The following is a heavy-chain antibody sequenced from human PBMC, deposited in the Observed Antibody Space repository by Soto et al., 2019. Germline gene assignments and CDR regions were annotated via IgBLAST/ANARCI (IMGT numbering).Heavy chain of an antibody. D-gene: IGHD1-1*01. CDR1: GYIFHNYG. J-gene: IGHJ4*02. V-gene: IGHV1-18*01. CDR3: ARLTYGYNYYFDY. CDR2: ISDYNGNT. Sequence: GASVKVSCKTSGYIFHNYGISWVRQAPGQGLEWMGWISDYNGNTKYAQKFQGRVTMATDTSTSTAYMELSSLRSEDTAVYYCARLTYGYNYYFDYWGQGTLVTVSS.